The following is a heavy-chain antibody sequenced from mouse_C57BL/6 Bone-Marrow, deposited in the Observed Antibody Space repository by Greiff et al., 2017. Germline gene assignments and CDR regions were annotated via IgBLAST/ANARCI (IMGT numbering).Heavy chain of an antibody. D-gene: IGHD2-4*01. CDR2: ISYDGSN. CDR3: ATIYYDYDRFAY. V-gene: IGHV3-6*01. J-gene: IGHJ3*01. CDR1: GYSITSGYY. Sequence: EVKVEESGPGLVKPSQSLSLTCSVTGYSITSGYYWNWIRQFPGNKLEWMGYISYDGSNNYNPSLKNRISITRDTSKNQFFLKLNSVTTEDTATYYCATIYYDYDRFAYWGQGTLVTVSA.